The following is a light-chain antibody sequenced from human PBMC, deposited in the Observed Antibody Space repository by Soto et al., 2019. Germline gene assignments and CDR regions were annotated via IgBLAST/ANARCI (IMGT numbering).Light chain of an antibody. CDR1: SSDVGGYKY. V-gene: IGLV2-8*01. J-gene: IGLJ3*02. Sequence: QSVLTQPTSASGSPGQSVTISCTGTSSDVGGYKYVSWYQQHPGKAPKLMIYEVSKRPSGVPDRCSGSKSGNTAALTVSGRQAEDEDDYYCSSYAGSSLGVFGGGTKLTVL. CDR2: EVS. CDR3: SSYAGSSLGV.